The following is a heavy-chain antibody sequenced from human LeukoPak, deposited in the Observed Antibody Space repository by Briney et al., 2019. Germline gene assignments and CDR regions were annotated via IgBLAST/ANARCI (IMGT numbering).Heavy chain of an antibody. CDR2: ISSSGSTI. V-gene: IGHV3-11*04. Sequence: GGSLRLSCAASGFTFSDYYMSWIRQAPGKGLEWVSYISSSGSTIYYADSVKGRFTISRDNAKNSLYLQMNSLRAEDTAVYYCARDRSPFLSGSYDFDYWGQGTLVTVSS. CDR1: GFTFSDYY. D-gene: IGHD1-26*01. J-gene: IGHJ4*02. CDR3: ARDRSPFLSGSYDFDY.